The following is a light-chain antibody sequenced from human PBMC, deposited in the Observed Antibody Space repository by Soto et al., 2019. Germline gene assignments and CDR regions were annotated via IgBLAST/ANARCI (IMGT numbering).Light chain of an antibody. CDR1: SGHSSYA. J-gene: IGLJ3*02. CDR2: LNSDGSH. V-gene: IGLV4-69*01. CDR3: QTWGTGNWV. Sequence: VLTKSPSASASLGASVKLTCTLSSGHSSYAIAWHQQQPEKGPRYLMKLNSDGSHSKGDGIPDRLSGSSSGAERYLTISSLQSEDEADYYCQTWGTGNWVFGRGTKLTVL.